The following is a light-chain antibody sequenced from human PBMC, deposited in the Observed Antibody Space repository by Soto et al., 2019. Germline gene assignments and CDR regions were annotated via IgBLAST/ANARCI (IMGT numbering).Light chain of an antibody. Sequence: QSALTQPRSVSGSPGQSVTISCTGTSSDVGGYNYVSWYQQHPGKAPKLMIYDVSKRPSGVPDRFSGSKSGNTASLTIFRLQAEDEADYYCCSYAGSYTVVFGGGTKLTVL. CDR2: DVS. J-gene: IGLJ2*01. V-gene: IGLV2-11*01. CDR1: SSDVGGYNY. CDR3: CSYAGSYTVV.